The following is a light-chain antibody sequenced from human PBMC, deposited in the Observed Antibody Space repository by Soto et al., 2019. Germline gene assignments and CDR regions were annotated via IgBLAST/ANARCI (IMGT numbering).Light chain of an antibody. CDR3: HQFGRSPLAFT. J-gene: IGKJ2*01. V-gene: IGKV3-20*01. Sequence: ESMLTQSPGTLSLSPGERATLSCRASQSVSTRYLAWYQQKPGQAPRLLIYGASIRAAGIPDRFSGSGSGTDFTLTISRLEPEDVAVYYCHQFGRSPLAFTFGQGTKLEI. CDR2: GAS. CDR1: QSVSTRY.